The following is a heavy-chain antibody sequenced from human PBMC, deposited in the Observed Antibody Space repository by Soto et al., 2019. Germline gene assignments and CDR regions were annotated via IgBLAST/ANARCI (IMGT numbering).Heavy chain of an antibody. Sequence: TSETLSLTCTVSGGSISSYYGSWIRQPPGKGLEWIGYIYYSGSTNYNPSLKSRVTISVDTSKNQFSLKLSSVTAADTAVYYCARLGTVAATYWFDPWGQGTLVTVSS. CDR2: IYYSGST. CDR1: GGSISSYY. CDR3: ARLGTVAATYWFDP. J-gene: IGHJ5*02. V-gene: IGHV4-59*08. D-gene: IGHD2-15*01.